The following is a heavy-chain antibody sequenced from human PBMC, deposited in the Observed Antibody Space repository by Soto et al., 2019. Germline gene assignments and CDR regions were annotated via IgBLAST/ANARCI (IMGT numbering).Heavy chain of an antibody. CDR2: IHPGDSDT. V-gene: IGHV5-51*03. J-gene: IGHJ5*02. CDR1: GYSFTNYW. D-gene: IGHD6-13*01. CDR3: ARHNRYSSTWFEGWFDP. Sequence: EVQLVQSGAEVKKAGESLKISCQGSGYSFTNYWVGWVRQIPGRGLEWMGIIHPGDSDTRYSPFFQGQVTISADKSIITAYLQWSSLKASDTAMYYCARHNRYSSTWFEGWFDPWGQGTLVTVSS.